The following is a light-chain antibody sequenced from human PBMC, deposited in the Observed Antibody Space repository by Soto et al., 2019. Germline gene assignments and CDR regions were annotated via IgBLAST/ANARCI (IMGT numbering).Light chain of an antibody. CDR2: EVS. CDR1: SSDVGGYNS. Sequence: QSALTQPASVSGSPGQSITISCTGTSSDVGGYNSVSWYQQHPGKAPKLMIYEVSNQPSGVSNRFSGSRSGNTASLTISGLQAEDEADYYCSSYTRSSTLVFGTGTKLTVL. V-gene: IGLV2-14*01. J-gene: IGLJ1*01. CDR3: SSYTRSSTLV.